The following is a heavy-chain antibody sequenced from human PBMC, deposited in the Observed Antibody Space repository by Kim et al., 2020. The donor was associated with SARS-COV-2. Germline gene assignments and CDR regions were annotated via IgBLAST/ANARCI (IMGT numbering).Heavy chain of an antibody. J-gene: IGHJ6*02. CDR3: ARDNRYSSSWYYEELYYYYYGMDV. V-gene: IGHV3-7*01. CDR2: IKQDGSEK. Sequence: GGSLRLSCAASGFTFSSYWMSWVRQAPGKGLEWVANIKQDGSEKYCVDSVKGRFTISRDNAKNSLYLQMNSLRAEDTAVYYCARDNRYSSSWYYEELYYYYYGMDVWGQGTTVTVSS. CDR1: GFTFSSYW. D-gene: IGHD6-13*01.